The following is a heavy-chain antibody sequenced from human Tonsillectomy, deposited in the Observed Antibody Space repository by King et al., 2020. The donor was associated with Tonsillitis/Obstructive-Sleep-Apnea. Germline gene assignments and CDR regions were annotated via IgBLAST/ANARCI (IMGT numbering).Heavy chain of an antibody. CDR2: ISSSSSYT. D-gene: IGHD2-2*01. Sequence: VQLVESGGGLVKPGGSLRLSCAASGFTFSDYYMSWIRQAPGKGLEWVSYISSSSSYTNYADSVKGRFPISRDNAKNSLYLQMNSLRAEDTAVYYCSRVIYCSSTSCSGGMDVWGKGTTVTVSS. J-gene: IGHJ6*03. CDR3: SRVIYCSSTSCSGGMDV. CDR1: GFTFSDYY. V-gene: IGHV3-11*05.